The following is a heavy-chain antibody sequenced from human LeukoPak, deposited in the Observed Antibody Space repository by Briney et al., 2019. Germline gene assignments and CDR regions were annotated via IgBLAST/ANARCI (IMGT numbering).Heavy chain of an antibody. CDR2: IGSSGTNR. J-gene: IGHJ4*02. D-gene: IGHD6-19*01. CDR1: EFPFSFYE. V-gene: IGHV3-48*03. Sequence: SGGSLRLSCAVSEFPFSFYEMNWVRQAPGKGPEWVSNIGSSGTNRYYADSVKGRFSISRDNAKSSLYLQMNSLRVEDTAVYYCALLAVASDFDYWGQGALVTVSS. CDR3: ALLAVASDFDY.